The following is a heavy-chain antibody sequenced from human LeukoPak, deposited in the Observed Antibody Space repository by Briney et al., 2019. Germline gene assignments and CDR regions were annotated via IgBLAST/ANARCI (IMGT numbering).Heavy chain of an antibody. D-gene: IGHD2-8*01. CDR2: IRYDGSNK. CDR1: GFTVSNNY. J-gene: IGHJ6*03. CDR3: AKDSSHNGGYMDV. Sequence: GGSLRLSCAASGFTVSNNYMSWVRQAPGKGLEWVAFIRYDGSNKYYADSVKGRFTISRDNSKNTLYLQMNSLRAEDTAVYYCAKDSSHNGGYMDVWGKGTTVTVSS. V-gene: IGHV3-30*02.